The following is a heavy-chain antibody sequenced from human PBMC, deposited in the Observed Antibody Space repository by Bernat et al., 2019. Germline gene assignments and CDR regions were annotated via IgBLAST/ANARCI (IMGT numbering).Heavy chain of an antibody. D-gene: IGHD4-17*01. J-gene: IGHJ3*02. CDR2: IYYSGST. Sequence: QVQLQESGPGLVKPSETLSLTCTVSGGSISSYYWSWIRQPPGKGLEWIGYIYYSGSTNYNPPRKSRVTISVDTSKNQFSLKLSSVTAADTAVYYCARLRYYGDYVAFDIWGQGTMVTVSS. CDR1: GGSISSYY. V-gene: IGHV4-59*08. CDR3: ARLRYYGDYVAFDI.